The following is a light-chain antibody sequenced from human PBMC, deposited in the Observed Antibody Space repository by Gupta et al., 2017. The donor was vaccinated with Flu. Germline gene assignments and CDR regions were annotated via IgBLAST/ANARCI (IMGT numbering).Light chain of an antibody. J-gene: IGKJ1*01. CDR1: QSLLHNNGNNY. CDR3: MQALQTPRT. CDR2: LGS. V-gene: IGKV2-28*01. Sequence: DSVVTQSPLSLPVTPGEPASISCRSSQSLLHNNGNNYLDWYLQKPGQSPQLLIYLGSNRASGVPDRFSGSGSGTEFTLKISRVEAEDVGVYYCMQALQTPRTFGQGTKVEIK.